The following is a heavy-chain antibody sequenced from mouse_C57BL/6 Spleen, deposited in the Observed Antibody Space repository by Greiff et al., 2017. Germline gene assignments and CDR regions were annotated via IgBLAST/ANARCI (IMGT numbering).Heavy chain of an antibody. Sequence: DVKLVESGGGLVQPGGSMKLSCVASGFTFSNYWMNWVRQSPEKGLEWVAQIRLKSDNYATHYAESVKGRFTISRDDSKSSVYLQMNNLRAEDTGIYYCTGDPPYWYFDVWGTGTTVTVSS. V-gene: IGHV6-3*01. CDR1: GFTFSNYW. J-gene: IGHJ1*03. CDR2: IRLKSDNYAT. CDR3: TGDPPYWYFDV.